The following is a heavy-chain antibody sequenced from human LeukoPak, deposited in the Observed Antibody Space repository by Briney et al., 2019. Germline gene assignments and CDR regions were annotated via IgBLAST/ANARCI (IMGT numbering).Heavy chain of an antibody. Sequence: GGSLRLSCAASGFTFSSYAMSWVRQAPGKGLEWVSGISGSDGSTNYADSVKGRFTISRENSKNTLYLQMNSLRADDTAVYYCAKDRPTVYSSSWLHFLDSWGQGTLVTVSS. CDR2: ISGSDGST. J-gene: IGHJ4*02. V-gene: IGHV3-23*01. CDR1: GFTFSSYA. CDR3: AKDRPTVYSSSWLHFLDS. D-gene: IGHD6-13*01.